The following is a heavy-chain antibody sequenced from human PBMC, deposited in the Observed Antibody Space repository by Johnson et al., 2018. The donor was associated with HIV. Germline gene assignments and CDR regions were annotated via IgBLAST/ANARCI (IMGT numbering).Heavy chain of an antibody. CDR2: IRWAGGST. CDR1: GFTVSSNY. Sequence: VQLVESGGGLIQPGGSLRLSCAASGFTVSSNYMSWVRQAPGKGLEWVSLIRWAGGSTYSADSVKGRFTISRDISKNTLYLQMNRLRTEDTAVYYCARDHYIGIRAFDVWGQGTMVTVSS. V-gene: IGHV3-53*01. D-gene: IGHD5-18*01. J-gene: IGHJ3*01. CDR3: ARDHYIGIRAFDV.